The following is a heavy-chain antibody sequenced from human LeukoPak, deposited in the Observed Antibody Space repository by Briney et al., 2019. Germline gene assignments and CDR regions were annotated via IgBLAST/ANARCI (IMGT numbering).Heavy chain of an antibody. CDR1: GFTFDDYA. J-gene: IGHJ6*02. CDR3: AKDIRSIVVPPDAMDV. CDR2: ISWNSDII. Sequence: GRSLRLSSAASGFTFDDYAMHWVRQAPGKGLEWVSGISWNSDIIGYADSVKGRFTISRDSAKNSLYLQMNSLRPEDTAFYYCAKDIRSIVVPPDAMDVWGQGTTVTVSS. V-gene: IGHV3-9*01. D-gene: IGHD2-2*01.